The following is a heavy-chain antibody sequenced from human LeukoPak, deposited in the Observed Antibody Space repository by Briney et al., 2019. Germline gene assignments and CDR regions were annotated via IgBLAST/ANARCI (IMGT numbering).Heavy chain of an antibody. CDR2: IRQDGSET. J-gene: IGHJ4*02. Sequence: GGSLRLSCTASGFSFSNFWMSWVRQAPGKGLEWVANIRQDGSETYYVDSVKDRFTISRDNAKNSLYLQMNSLRAEDTAVYYCARDAIQLWSGFDYWGQGTLVTVSS. V-gene: IGHV3-7*01. CDR1: GFSFSNFW. D-gene: IGHD5-18*01. CDR3: ARDAIQLWSGFDY.